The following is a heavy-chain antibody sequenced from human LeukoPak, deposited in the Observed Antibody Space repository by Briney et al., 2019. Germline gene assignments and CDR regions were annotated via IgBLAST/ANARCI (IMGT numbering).Heavy chain of an antibody. CDR3: ARDRFYDNSGFRRLDF. CDR1: GGPISDYY. Sequence: SETLSLTCNVSGGPISDYYWSWIRQPPGKGLEWIGYIYFRGTTNYSPSFQSRVSISVDTSKNQFSLRLTCVTAADTAVYYCARDRFYDNSGFRRLDFWGQGLLVTVSS. V-gene: IGHV4-59*01. D-gene: IGHD3-22*01. CDR2: IYFRGTT. J-gene: IGHJ4*02.